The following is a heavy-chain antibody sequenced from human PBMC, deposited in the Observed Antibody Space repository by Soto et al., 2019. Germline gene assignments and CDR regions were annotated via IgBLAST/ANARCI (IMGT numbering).Heavy chain of an antibody. V-gene: IGHV1-46*01. D-gene: IGHD2-15*01. Sequence: ASVKVSCKASGYTFTTYYMHWVRQAPGQGLEWMGIINPSGGSTSYAQKFPGRVTITRXTSTSTVYMELSSLRSEDTAVYYCARDPGCSGGSCYPGFDYYYGMDVWGQGTTVT. CDR1: GYTFTTYY. CDR3: ARDPGCSGGSCYPGFDYYYGMDV. J-gene: IGHJ6*02. CDR2: INPSGGST.